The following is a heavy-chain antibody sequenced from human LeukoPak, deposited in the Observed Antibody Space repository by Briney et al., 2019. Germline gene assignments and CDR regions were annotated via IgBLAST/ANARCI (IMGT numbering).Heavy chain of an antibody. CDR1: GGTFSSYA. J-gene: IGHJ4*02. Sequence: ASVKVSCKASGGTFSSYAISWVRQAPGQGLEWMGWISAYNGNTNYAQKLQGRVTMTTDTSTSTAYMELRSLRSDDTAVYYCARDASTYYYGSGSYWGQGTLVTVSS. D-gene: IGHD3-10*01. CDR3: ARDASTYYYGSGSY. V-gene: IGHV1-18*01. CDR2: ISAYNGNT.